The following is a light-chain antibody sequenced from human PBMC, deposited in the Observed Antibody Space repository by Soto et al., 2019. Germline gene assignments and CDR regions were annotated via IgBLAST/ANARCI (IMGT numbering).Light chain of an antibody. Sequence: EIVLTHSPGTLLLSPGDRATLSCRASQSVNKAYLVEYQVQPGEPPRRLIYGASSRATGIPDSCSGRGFGTNYTLTISRLEHEDVVVYYCQQHSEHRWTFGQGTKVDIK. CDR3: QQHSEHRWT. V-gene: IGKV3-20*01. CDR2: GAS. CDR1: QSVNKAY. J-gene: IGKJ1*01.